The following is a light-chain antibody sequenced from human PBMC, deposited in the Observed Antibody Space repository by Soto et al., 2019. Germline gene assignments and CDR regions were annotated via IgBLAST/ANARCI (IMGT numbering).Light chain of an antibody. CDR3: QVWDSSTAWG. CDR2: RDS. J-gene: IGLJ2*01. Sequence: SSELTQPLSVSVALGQTARITCGGNNIGGKNVHWYQQKPGQAPVLVIFRDSNRPSGIPERFSGSNSGNTATLTISRAQAGDESDYYCQVWDSSTAWGFGGGTKVTVL. CDR1: NIGGKN. V-gene: IGLV3-9*01.